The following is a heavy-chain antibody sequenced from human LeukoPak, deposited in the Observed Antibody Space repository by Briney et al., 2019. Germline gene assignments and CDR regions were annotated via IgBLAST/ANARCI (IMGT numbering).Heavy chain of an antibody. CDR1: GFTFSSYG. CDR3: ATEPRGGVSPLGY. D-gene: IGHD3-10*01. J-gene: IGHJ4*02. Sequence: GGSLRLSCAASGFTFSSYGMHWVRQVPGKGLEWVSAISGSGGSTYYADSVKGRFTISRDNSKNTLYLQMNSLRAEDTAVYYCATEPRGGVSPLGYWGQGTLVTVSS. V-gene: IGHV3-23*01. CDR2: ISGSGGST.